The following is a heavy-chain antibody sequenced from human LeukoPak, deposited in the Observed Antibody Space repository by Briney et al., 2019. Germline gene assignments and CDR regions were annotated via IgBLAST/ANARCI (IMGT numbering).Heavy chain of an antibody. CDR3: AKGVGGAYSPLDD. CDR1: GFTLTSYA. Sequence: GGSLRLSCAASGFTLTSYAMSWVRQAPGRGLEWVSAISYSGTSTYYADSVKGRFTISRDNSKNTIYVQMSSLRAEDTAVYYCAKGVGGAYSPLDDWGQGTLVTVSP. V-gene: IGHV3-23*01. CDR2: ISYSGTST. J-gene: IGHJ4*02. D-gene: IGHD3-16*01.